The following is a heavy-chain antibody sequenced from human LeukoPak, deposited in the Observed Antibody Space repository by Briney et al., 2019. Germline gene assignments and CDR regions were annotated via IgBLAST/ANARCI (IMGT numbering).Heavy chain of an antibody. CDR2: INNSGST. D-gene: IGHD3-3*01. CDR3: ARFRSGYYYYGMDV. Sequence: SETLSLTCAAYGGSFSGYYWSWIRQPPGKGLEWIGEINNSGSTNYNPSPKSRVTISLDTSKNQFSLKLSSVTAADTAVYYCARFRSGYYYYGMDVWGQGTTVTVSS. V-gene: IGHV4-34*01. J-gene: IGHJ6*02. CDR1: GGSFSGYY.